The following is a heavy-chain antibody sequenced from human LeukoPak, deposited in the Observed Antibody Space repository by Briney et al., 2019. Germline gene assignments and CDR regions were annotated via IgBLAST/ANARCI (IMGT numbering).Heavy chain of an antibody. CDR2: IIPIFGTA. CDR3: ARGTTIGGFDY. J-gene: IGHJ4*02. CDR1: GGTFSSYA. V-gene: IGHV1-69*13. Sequence: GASVKVSCKASGGTFSSYAISWVRQAPGQGLEWVGGIIPIFGTANYAQKFQGRVTITADESTSTAYMELSSLRSEDTAVYYCARGTTIGGFDYWGQGTLVTVSS. D-gene: IGHD3-16*01.